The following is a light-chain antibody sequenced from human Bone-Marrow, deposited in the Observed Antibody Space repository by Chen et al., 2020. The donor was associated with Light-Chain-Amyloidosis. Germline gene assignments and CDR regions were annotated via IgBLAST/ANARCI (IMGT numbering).Light chain of an antibody. CDR3: QQYGTSPLT. CDR2: GSS. V-gene: IGKV3-20*01. Sequence: ELVLPQSPGTLSLSPGEGANLSCRASQTISSNYLTWYQQKFGQAPRLLIYGSSSRATGIPDRCTGSGSGTDFTLTINRREPEDFAMYYCQQYGTSPLTFGGGTKVEIK. J-gene: IGKJ4*01. CDR1: QTISSNY.